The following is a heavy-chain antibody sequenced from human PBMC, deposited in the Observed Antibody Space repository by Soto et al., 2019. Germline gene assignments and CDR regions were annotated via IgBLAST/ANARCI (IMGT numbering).Heavy chain of an antibody. CDR3: AKEGGAYCSSTSCRPYYFDY. CDR2: FSVSGGST. CDR1: GITFRSYA. Sequence: GGSLRLSCAASGITFRSYAMSWVRQAPGKGLEWVSAFSVSGGSTYYADSVKGRFTISRDNSKNTLYLQMNSLTAEDTAVYYCAKEGGAYCSSTSCRPYYFDYWGQGALVTVSS. J-gene: IGHJ4*02. D-gene: IGHD2-2*01. V-gene: IGHV3-23*01.